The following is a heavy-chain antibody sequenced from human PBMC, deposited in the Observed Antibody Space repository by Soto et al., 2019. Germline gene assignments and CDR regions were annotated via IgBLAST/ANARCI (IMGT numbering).Heavy chain of an antibody. CDR1: GGSIRSGGYY. V-gene: IGHV4-31*03. CDR2: IYYSGNT. J-gene: IGHJ3*02. CDR3: ARDQSYYYDSSGYHDAFDI. D-gene: IGHD3-22*01. Sequence: SETQSLTCTVSGGSIRSGGYYWSWIRQHPGKGLEWIGYIYYSGNTYYNPSLKSRVTISVDTSKNQFSLKLSSVTAADTAVYYCARDQSYYYDSSGYHDAFDIWGQGTMVTVSS.